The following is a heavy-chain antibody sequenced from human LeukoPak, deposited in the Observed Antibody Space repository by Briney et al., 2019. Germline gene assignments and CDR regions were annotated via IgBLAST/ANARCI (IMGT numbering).Heavy chain of an antibody. CDR2: INPRDGST. CDR1: GYTFTSYY. V-gene: IGHV1-46*01. D-gene: IGHD2-2*01. J-gene: IGHJ4*02. CDR3: ARRSCSSSSCYFEY. Sequence: ASVKVSCKASGYTFTSYYIHWVRQAPGQGLGWMGIINPRDGSTTYAQKFQGRVTMTRDTSTSTVYMDLSSLRSEDTAVYYCARRSCSSSSCYFEYWGQGTLVTVSS.